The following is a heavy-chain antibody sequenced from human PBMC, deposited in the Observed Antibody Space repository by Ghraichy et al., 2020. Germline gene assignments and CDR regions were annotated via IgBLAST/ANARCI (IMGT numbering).Heavy chain of an antibody. CDR3: ARDSTTVTTLGSGGLYGMDV. CDR2: INSDGSST. V-gene: IGHV3-74*01. J-gene: IGHJ6*02. Sequence: GESLNISCAASGFTFSSYWMHWVRQAPGKGLVWVSRINSDGSSTSYADSVKGRFTISRDNAKNTLYLQMNSLRAEDTAVYYCARDSTTVTTLGSGGLYGMDVWGQGTTVTVSS. CDR1: GFTFSSYW. D-gene: IGHD4-17*01.